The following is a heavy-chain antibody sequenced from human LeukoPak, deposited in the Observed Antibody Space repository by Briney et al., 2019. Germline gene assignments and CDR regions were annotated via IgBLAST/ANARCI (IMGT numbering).Heavy chain of an antibody. CDR2: ISSNGGST. CDR3: ARGGEEWELPGRYYYYYGMDV. D-gene: IGHD1-26*01. CDR1: GFTFSSYA. V-gene: IGHV3-64*01. Sequence: GGSLRLSCAASGFTFSSYAMHWVRQAPGKGLEYVSAISSNGGSTYYANSVKGRFTTSRDNSKNTLYLQMGSLRAEDMAVYYCARGGEEWELPGRYYYYYGMDVWGQGTTVTVSS. J-gene: IGHJ6*02.